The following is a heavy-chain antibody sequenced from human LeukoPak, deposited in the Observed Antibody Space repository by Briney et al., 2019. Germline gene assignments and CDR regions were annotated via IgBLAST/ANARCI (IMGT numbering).Heavy chain of an antibody. V-gene: IGHV4-38-2*02. D-gene: IGHD1-26*01. CDR2: IFHSGIT. J-gene: IGHJ4*02. Sequence: SETLSLTCTVSGYYISSGYHWGWIRQTPGKGLEWIGSIFHSGITYYNPSLKSRVTKSVDTSKNQFSLKLSSVTAADTAVYYCARVGPTSFDYWGQGTLVTVPS. CDR3: ARVGPTSFDY. CDR1: GYYISSGYH.